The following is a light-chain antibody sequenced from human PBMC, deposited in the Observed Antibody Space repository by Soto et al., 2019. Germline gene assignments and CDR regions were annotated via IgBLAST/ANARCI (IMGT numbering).Light chain of an antibody. CDR3: QHYAYVWT. CDR1: QYISDR. CDR2: DAS. V-gene: IGKV1-5*01. Sequence: DIQMTQSPSTLSASVGDRVTITCRASQYISDRLALYQQKPGKAPKVLIFDASNLESGVPSRFSASGSGTEFSLTISSLQPDDFATYYCQHYAYVWTFGQGTKVDIK. J-gene: IGKJ1*01.